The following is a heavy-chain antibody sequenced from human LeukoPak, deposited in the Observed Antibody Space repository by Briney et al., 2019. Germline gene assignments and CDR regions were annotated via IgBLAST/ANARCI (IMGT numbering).Heavy chain of an antibody. V-gene: IGHV1-2*02. J-gene: IGHJ4*02. CDR1: GYTFTGYC. CDR2: INPNSGGT. D-gene: IGHD1-7*01. CDR3: ARDREGSTGTTGS. Sequence: GASVKVSCKASGYTFTGYCMHWVRQAPGQGLEWMGWINPNSGGTNYAQKFQGRVTMTRDTSISTAYMELSRLRSDDTAVYYCARDREGSTGTTGSWGQGTLVTVSS.